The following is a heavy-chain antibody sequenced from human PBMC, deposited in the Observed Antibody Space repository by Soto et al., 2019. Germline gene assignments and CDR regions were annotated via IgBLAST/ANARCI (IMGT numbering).Heavy chain of an antibody. V-gene: IGHV3-33*01. J-gene: IGHJ4*02. Sequence: QVQLVESGGGVVQPGRSLRLSCAASGFTFSSYGMHWVRQAPGKGLEWVAVIWYDGSNKYYADSVKGRFTISRDNSKNTLYLQMNSLRAEDTAVYYCARDGHDYVWGSYRNDFDYWGQGTLVTVSS. D-gene: IGHD3-16*02. CDR3: ARDGHDYVWGSYRNDFDY. CDR1: GFTFSSYG. CDR2: IWYDGSNK.